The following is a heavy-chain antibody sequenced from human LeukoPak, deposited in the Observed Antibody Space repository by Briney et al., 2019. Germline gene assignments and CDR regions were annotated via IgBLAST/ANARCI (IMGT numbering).Heavy chain of an antibody. J-gene: IGHJ4*02. D-gene: IGHD3-10*01. CDR1: GYTFTGYY. CDR3: ARKMRDSGSYPD. V-gene: IGHV1-8*02. Sequence: ASVKVSCKASGYTFTGYYMHWVRQATGQGLEWMGWINPNSGNAGYAQNFRGRVTMTRDTSISTVYMELSSLKSEDTAVYYCARKMRDSGSYPDWGPGTLVTVSS. CDR2: INPNSGNA.